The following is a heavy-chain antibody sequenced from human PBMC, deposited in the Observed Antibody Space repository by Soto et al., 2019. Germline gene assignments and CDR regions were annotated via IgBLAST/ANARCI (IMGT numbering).Heavy chain of an antibody. V-gene: IGHV3-48*01. CDR1: GFTFSDYS. CDR3: ARDHISSGSLVDY. J-gene: IGHJ4*02. Sequence: GGSLRLSCAAAGFTFSDYSMNWVSQAPGKGLEWLSYISSSSNSIYYADSVKGRFTISRDNAKNSVNLQMNSLRAEDTAVYYCARDHISSGSLVDYWGQGTLVTAPQ. D-gene: IGHD6-19*01. CDR2: ISSSSNSI.